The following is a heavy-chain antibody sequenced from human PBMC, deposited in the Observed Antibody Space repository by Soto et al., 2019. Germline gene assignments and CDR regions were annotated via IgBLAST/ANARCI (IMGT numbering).Heavy chain of an antibody. CDR3: ARGSAAGTSSSRFDP. D-gene: IGHD6-13*01. CDR2: IYTSGST. CDR1: GGSISSYY. Sequence: SFTCTVSGGSISSYYWSWIRQPAGKGLEWIGRIYTSGSTNYNPSLKSRVTMSVDTSKNQFSLKLSSVTAADTAVYYCARGSAAGTSSSRFDPWGQGTLVTVSS. J-gene: IGHJ5*02. V-gene: IGHV4-4*07.